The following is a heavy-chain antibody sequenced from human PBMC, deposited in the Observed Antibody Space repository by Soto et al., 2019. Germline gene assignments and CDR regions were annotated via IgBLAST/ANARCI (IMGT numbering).Heavy chain of an antibody. Sequence: GASVKVSCKASGYTFTSYYMHWVRQAPGQGLEWMGIINPSGGSTSYAQKFQGRVTMTRDTSTSTVYMELSSLRSEDTAVYYCARDNGVMVYAIDPWFDPWGQGTLVTVSS. CDR3: ARDNGVMVYAIDPWFDP. CDR1: GYTFTSYY. J-gene: IGHJ5*02. CDR2: INPSGGST. D-gene: IGHD2-8*01. V-gene: IGHV1-46*01.